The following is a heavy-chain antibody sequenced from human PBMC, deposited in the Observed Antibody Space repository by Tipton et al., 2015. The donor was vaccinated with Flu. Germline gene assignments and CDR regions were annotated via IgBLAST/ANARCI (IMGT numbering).Heavy chain of an antibody. J-gene: IGHJ4*02. Sequence: QLVQSGGGLIRPGGSLRLSCAVSGFTVSTSYMSWVRQRQGRGLEWVSIVYDDGRTDYADSVEGRFAISRDNSKNILYLQMNSLRADDAAVYFCARDEGGTYPDWGQGTLVTVSS. D-gene: IGHD1-14*01. CDR1: GFTVSTSY. V-gene: IGHV3-53*01. CDR3: ARDEGGTYPD. CDR2: VYDDGRT.